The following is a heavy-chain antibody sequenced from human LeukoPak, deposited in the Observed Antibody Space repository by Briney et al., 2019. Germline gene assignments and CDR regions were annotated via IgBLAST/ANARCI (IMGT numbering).Heavy chain of an antibody. CDR1: GGSISSYY. D-gene: IGHD1-26*01. J-gene: IGHJ3*02. CDR2: IYYSGNT. Sequence: SETLSLTCTVSGGSISSYYWSWIRQPPGKGLEWIGYIYYSGNTNYNPSLKSRVTISVDTSKNQFSLKLSSVTAADTAVYYCARGYSGSYRGAFDIWGQGTMVTVSS. CDR3: ARGYSGSYRGAFDI. V-gene: IGHV4-59*12.